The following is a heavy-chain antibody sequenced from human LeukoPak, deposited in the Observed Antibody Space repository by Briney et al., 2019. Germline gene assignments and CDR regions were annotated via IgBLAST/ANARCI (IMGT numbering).Heavy chain of an antibody. CDR1: GYSFTSYW. CDR3: ASTGSSGSYWDPFDP. D-gene: IGHD3-10*01. Sequence: GESLKISGKGSGYSFTSYWIGWVRQMPGKGLEWMGIIYPGDSDTRYSPSFQGQVTLSADKSISSAYLQWSSLKASDTAMYYCASTGSSGSYWDPFDPWSQGTLVTVSS. CDR2: IYPGDSDT. J-gene: IGHJ5*02. V-gene: IGHV5-51*01.